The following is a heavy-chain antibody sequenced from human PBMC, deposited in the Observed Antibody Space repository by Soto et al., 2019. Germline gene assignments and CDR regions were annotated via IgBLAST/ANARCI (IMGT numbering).Heavy chain of an antibody. CDR2: IKQDGSEK. J-gene: IGHJ6*01. D-gene: IGHD1-7*01. CDR1: GFTFSSYW. V-gene: IGHV3-7*05. Sequence: RLSCAAAGFTFSSYWMRWVRQDTGKGLEWVANIKQDGSEKYYVDSVKGRFTISRDKAKTSLYLQMNSLRAEDTAGYYCATTPLPGGPGTIPLYGMDVLGQGTTVTVFS. CDR3: ATTPLPGGPGTIPLYGMDV.